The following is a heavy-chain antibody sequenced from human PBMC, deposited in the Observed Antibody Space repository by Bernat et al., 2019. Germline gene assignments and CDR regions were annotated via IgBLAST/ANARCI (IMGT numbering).Heavy chain of an antibody. Sequence: QVQLQQWGAGLLKPSETLSLTCAVYGGSFSGYYWSWIRQPPGKGLEWIGESNYSGGTDYNPSLKSRVTISVDTSKNQFSLKLTSVTAADTAVYYCARGGIADRLASWGQGTLVTVSS. CDR3: ARGGIADRLAS. D-gene: IGHD6-6*01. J-gene: IGHJ5*01. CDR2: SNYSGGT. CDR1: GGSFSGYY. V-gene: IGHV4-34*01.